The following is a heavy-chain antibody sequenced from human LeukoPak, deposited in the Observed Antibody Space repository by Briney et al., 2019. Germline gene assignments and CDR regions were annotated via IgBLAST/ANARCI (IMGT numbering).Heavy chain of an antibody. CDR2: ISIDGSEK. J-gene: IGHJ4*02. Sequence: PGGSLRLSCSASGFTFSTYAMHWVRQAPGKGLEWVAVISIDGSEKYYADSVKGRFTISRDNSKNTLYLQMNSLRAEDTAVYYCAKDCHSSGCLDHWGQGTLVTVSS. D-gene: IGHD6-19*01. CDR1: GFTFSTYA. CDR3: AKDCHSSGCLDH. V-gene: IGHV3-30*04.